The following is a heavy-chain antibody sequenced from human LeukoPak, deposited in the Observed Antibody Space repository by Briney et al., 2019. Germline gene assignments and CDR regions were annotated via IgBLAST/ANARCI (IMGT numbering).Heavy chain of an antibody. CDR3: ARVDSVRVVVAATCWFDP. D-gene: IGHD2-15*01. V-gene: IGHV1-8*01. CDR2: MNPISGNT. CDR1: GYTFTSYD. Sequence: ASVNVSCKASGYTFTSYDINWVRQATGHGLEWMGWMNPISGNTGYTQKFQGRVTMTRNTSISTAYMELSSLRSEDTAVYYCARVDSVRVVVAATCWFDPWGQGTLVTVSS. J-gene: IGHJ5*02.